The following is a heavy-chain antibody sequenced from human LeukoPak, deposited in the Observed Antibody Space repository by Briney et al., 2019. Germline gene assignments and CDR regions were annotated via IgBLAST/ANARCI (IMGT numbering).Heavy chain of an antibody. V-gene: IGHV4-39*01. Sequence: SETLSLTCTVSGGSISNSGYFWGWIRQPPGKGLDWIGSIHHSGSTYYSPSLKSRLTISVDTSKIQFSLKLSSVTAADTAVYYCARQRDYYDTSGYDYFDYWGQGTLVTVSS. D-gene: IGHD3-22*01. CDR2: IHHSGST. CDR1: GGSISNSGYF. CDR3: ARQRDYYDTSGYDYFDY. J-gene: IGHJ4*02.